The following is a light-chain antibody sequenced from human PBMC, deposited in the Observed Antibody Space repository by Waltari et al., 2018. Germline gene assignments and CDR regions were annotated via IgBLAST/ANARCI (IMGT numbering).Light chain of an antibody. CDR1: SSDVGGYNY. J-gene: IGLJ2*01. CDR2: EVT. V-gene: IGLV2-14*01. CDR3: SSYTSSTYPVV. Sequence: QSALTQPASVSGSPGQSVTLSCTGTSSDVGGYNYVSWYQQHPGTAPKLMIYEVTHRPAGVSNRFSGSKSGNAASLTISGLQAEDEAGYYCSSYTSSTYPVVFGGGTKLTVL.